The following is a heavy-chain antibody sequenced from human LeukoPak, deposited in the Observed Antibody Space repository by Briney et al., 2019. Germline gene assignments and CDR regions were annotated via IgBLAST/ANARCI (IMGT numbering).Heavy chain of an antibody. J-gene: IGHJ4*02. CDR3: ARDLKRLTSGWITAAAGDY. Sequence: GASVKVSCKASGYTFTSYGSSWVGQAPGQGLEWMGWISAYNGNTNYAQKLQGRVTMTTDTSTSTAYMELRSLRSDDTAVYYCARDLKRLTSGWITAAAGDYWGQGTLVTVSS. V-gene: IGHV1-18*01. CDR2: ISAYNGNT. D-gene: IGHD6-19*01. CDR1: GYTFTSYG.